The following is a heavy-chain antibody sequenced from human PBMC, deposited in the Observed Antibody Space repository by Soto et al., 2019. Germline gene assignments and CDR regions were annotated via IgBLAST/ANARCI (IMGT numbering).Heavy chain of an antibody. Sequence: GGSLRLSCEAFGFTVSTNYMSWVRQTPGKGLEWVSVFYSGGSTFYADSVKGRFTISRDNSRNTLYLQMRSLRAEDTAVYYCARGFPSMTYYGGYYFDYWGQGTLVTVSS. J-gene: IGHJ4*02. CDR3: ARGFPSMTYYGGYYFDY. CDR1: GFTVSTNY. CDR2: FYSGGST. V-gene: IGHV3-53*01. D-gene: IGHD3-10*01.